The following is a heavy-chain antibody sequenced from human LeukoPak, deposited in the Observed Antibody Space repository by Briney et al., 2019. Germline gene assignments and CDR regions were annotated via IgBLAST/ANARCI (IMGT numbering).Heavy chain of an antibody. J-gene: IGHJ6*02. CDR3: ARDLPEGLAMGDYYYYGMDV. D-gene: IGHD3/OR15-3a*01. Sequence: SETLSLTCTVSGGSISSYYWSWIRQPAGKGLEWIGRIYTSGSTNYNPSLKSRVTMSVDTSKNQFSLKLSSVTAADTAVYYCARDLPEGLAMGDYYYYGMDVWGQGTTVTVSS. V-gene: IGHV4-4*07. CDR2: IYTSGST. CDR1: GGSISSYY.